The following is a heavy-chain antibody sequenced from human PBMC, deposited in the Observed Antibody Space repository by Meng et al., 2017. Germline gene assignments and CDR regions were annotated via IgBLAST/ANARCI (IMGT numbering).Heavy chain of an antibody. CDR1: GDSISSGGYY. CDR2: IYYSGST. D-gene: IGHD5-18*01. V-gene: IGHV4-31*03. J-gene: IGHJ6*02. CDR3: ARGGGYSYGYWMDV. Sequence: SETLSPTCTVSGDSISSGGYYWSWIRQHPGKGLEWIGYIYYSGSTYYNPSLKSRVTISVDTSKNTFSLKLSSVTAADTAVYYCARGGGYSYGYWMDVWGQGTTVTVSS.